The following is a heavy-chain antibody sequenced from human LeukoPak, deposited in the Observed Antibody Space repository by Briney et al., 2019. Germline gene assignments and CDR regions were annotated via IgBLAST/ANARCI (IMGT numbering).Heavy chain of an antibody. Sequence: PSETLSLTCTVSGGSISSDNYYWGWGRQAPGKGLEWIGRIYYSGSTYYNPSLKSRVTISVDTSKNQFSLKLSSVTAADTAVYYCARYYSSGYYYFDYWGQGTLVTVSS. V-gene: IGHV4-39*07. CDR1: GGSISSDNYY. CDR3: ARYYSSGYYYFDY. J-gene: IGHJ4*02. CDR2: IYYSGST. D-gene: IGHD3-22*01.